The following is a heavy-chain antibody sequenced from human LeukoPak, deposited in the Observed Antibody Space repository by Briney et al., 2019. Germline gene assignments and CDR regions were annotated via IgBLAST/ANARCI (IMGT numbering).Heavy chain of an antibody. D-gene: IGHD6-6*01. CDR2: IWYDGSNK. Sequence: GRSLRLSCAASGFTFSSYGMHWVRQAPGKGLEWVAVIWYDGSNKYYADSVKGRFTISRDNSKNTLYLQMNSLRAEDTAVYYCARRYSSSSHFVRWGQGTLVTVSS. J-gene: IGHJ4*02. CDR1: GFTFSSYG. V-gene: IGHV3-33*01. CDR3: ARRYSSSSHFVR.